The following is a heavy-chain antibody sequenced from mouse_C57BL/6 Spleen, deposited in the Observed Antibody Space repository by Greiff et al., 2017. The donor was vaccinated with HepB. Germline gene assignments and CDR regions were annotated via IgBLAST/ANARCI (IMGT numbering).Heavy chain of an antibody. D-gene: IGHD1-1*01. CDR1: GYTFTSYW. CDR3: ARRGYYGSSYEDYYAMDY. J-gene: IGHJ4*01. CDR2: INPSSGYT. V-gene: IGHV1-7*01. Sequence: VQLQQSGAELAKPGASVKLSCKASGYTFTSYWMHWVKQRPGQGLEWIGYINPSSGYTKYNQKFKDKATLTADKSSSTAYRQLSSLTYEDLAVNYCARRGYYGSSYEDYYAMDYWGQGTSVTVSS.